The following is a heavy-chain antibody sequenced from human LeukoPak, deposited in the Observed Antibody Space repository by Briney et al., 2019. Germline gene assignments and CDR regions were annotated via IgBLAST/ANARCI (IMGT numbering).Heavy chain of an antibody. V-gene: IGHV3-30*18. D-gene: IGHD4-23*01. CDR3: AKNGHPVGAFDI. CDR1: GFTFSSYG. CDR2: ISYDGSNK. J-gene: IGHJ3*02. Sequence: GGSLRLSCAASGFTFSSYGMSWVRQAPGKGLEWVAVISYDGSNKYYAGSVKGRFTISRDNSKNTLYLQMNSLRAEDTAVYYCAKNGHPVGAFDIWGQGTMVTVSS.